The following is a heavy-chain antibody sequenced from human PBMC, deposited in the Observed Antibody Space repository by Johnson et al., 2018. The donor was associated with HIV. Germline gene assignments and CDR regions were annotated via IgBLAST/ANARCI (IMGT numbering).Heavy chain of an antibody. CDR3: AKVVKWLVRDAFDI. CDR2: ISWNSGSI. D-gene: IGHD6-19*01. V-gene: IGHV3-9*01. Sequence: VQLVESGGGLVQPGRSLRLSCAPSGFTFDDYAMHWVRQAPGKGLEWVSGISWNSGSIGYADSVKGGFTISRDNSKNTLYLQMNSLRAEDTAVYYCAKVVKWLVRDAFDIWGQGTMVTVSS. CDR1: GFTFDDYA. J-gene: IGHJ3*02.